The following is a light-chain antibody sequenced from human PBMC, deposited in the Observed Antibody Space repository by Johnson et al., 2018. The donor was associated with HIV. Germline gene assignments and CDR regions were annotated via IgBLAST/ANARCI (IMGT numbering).Light chain of an antibody. CDR1: SSNIGNNS. V-gene: IGLV1-51*01. CDR3: GTWDSSLSAYV. Sequence: QAVLTQPPSVSAAPGQKVTISCSGSSSNIGNNSVSWYQQVPGTAPKLLIYDNNKRPSGIPDRFSGSKSGSSATLGITGLQTGDEADYYCGTWDSSLSAYVFGTGTKVTVL. J-gene: IGLJ1*01. CDR2: DNN.